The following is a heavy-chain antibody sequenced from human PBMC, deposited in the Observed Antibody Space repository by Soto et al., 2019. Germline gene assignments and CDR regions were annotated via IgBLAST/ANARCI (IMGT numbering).Heavy chain of an antibody. CDR3: AKDRVIQLLPIWPDP. J-gene: IGHJ5*02. CDR2: VSSDGSNK. D-gene: IGHD2-2*01. CDR1: GFSFSKYG. V-gene: IGHV3-30*18. Sequence: QEHLVESGGGVLQPGTSLRLSCVASGFSFSKYGMHWVRQAPGKGLEWVASVSSDGSNKYYADSVKGRFTISRDNSKSTLYLQVDRLRGDDTAVYYCAKDRVIQLLPIWPDPWGQGTLVTVAS.